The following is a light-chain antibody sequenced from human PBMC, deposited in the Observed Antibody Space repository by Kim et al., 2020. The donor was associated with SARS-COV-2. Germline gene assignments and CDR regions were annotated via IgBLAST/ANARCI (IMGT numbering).Light chain of an antibody. J-gene: IGLJ3*02. V-gene: IGLV3-25*03. CDR1: ALSNHF. CDR2: KDT. Sequence: SYELTQPPSVSVSPGQTARITCSGDALSNHFTSWYQLKPGQAPTLIIYKDTERPSGIPERFSGSTSGTTVTLTIVGVQAEDESDYYCQSTGGSGSYSVMFGGGTQLTVL. CDR3: QSTGGSGSYSVM.